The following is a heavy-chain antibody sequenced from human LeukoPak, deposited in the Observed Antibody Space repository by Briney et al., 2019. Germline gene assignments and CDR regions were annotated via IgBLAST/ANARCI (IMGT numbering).Heavy chain of an antibody. CDR2: ISAYNGNT. D-gene: IGHD1-7*01. Sequence: GASVKVSCKASGYTFTSYGISWVQQAPGQGLEWMGWISAYNGNTNYAQKLQGRVTMTTDTSTSTAYMELRSLRSDDTAVYYCARVFAYNWNYVPFDYWGQGTLVTVSS. CDR1: GYTFTSYG. CDR3: ARVFAYNWNYVPFDY. J-gene: IGHJ4*02. V-gene: IGHV1-18*01.